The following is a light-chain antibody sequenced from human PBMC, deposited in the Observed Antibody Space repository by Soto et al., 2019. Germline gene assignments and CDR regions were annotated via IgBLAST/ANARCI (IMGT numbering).Light chain of an antibody. V-gene: IGLV2-14*03. CDR2: DVN. CDR3: TSWTTSTTMI. CDR1: SSDIGAYNY. Sequence: QSALTQPASVSGSPGQSITISCTGTSSDIGAYNYVSWYQQHPGKAPKLMIYDVNIRPSGVPNRFSGSKSGNTASLTISGLQAEDEADYYCTSWTTSTTMIFGGGTQLTVL. J-gene: IGLJ2*01.